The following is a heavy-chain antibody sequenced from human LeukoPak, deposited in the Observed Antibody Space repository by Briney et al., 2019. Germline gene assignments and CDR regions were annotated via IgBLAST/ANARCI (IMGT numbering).Heavy chain of an antibody. CDR1: GGSVNTDSYY. J-gene: IGHJ5*02. D-gene: IGHD6-13*01. CDR3: ARNQQLVNWFDP. V-gene: IGHV4-39*07. Sequence: SETLSLTCNVSGGSVNTDSYYWGWIRQSPGKGLEWIGTIYYSGSTYYNPSLKSRVTISVDTSKNQFSLKLSSVTAADTAVYYCARNQQLVNWFDPWGQGTLVTVSS. CDR2: IYYSGST.